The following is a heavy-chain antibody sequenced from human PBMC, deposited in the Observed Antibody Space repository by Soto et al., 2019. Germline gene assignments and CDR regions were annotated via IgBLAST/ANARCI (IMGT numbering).Heavy chain of an antibody. V-gene: IGHV4-34*01. Sequence: QVQLQQWGAGLLKPSETLSLTCAVYGGSFTRYYWSWIRQPPGKGLEWIGEINHSGSTNYNPSLESRVTISVDTSKKQFSLKLSSVTAADTAVYFCARRPDGFDIWGQGTMVTVSS. J-gene: IGHJ3*02. CDR1: GGSFTRYY. CDR2: INHSGST. CDR3: ARRPDGFDI.